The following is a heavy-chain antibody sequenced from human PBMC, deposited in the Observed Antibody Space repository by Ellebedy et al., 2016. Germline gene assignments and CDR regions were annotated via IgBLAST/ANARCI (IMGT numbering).Heavy chain of an antibody. Sequence: GESLKISXAASGFTFSSYAMSWVRQAPGKGLEWVSAISGSGGSTYYADSVKGRFTISRDNSKNTLYLQMNSLRAEDTAVYYCAKVMIVGATRGAFDYWGQGTLVTVSS. J-gene: IGHJ4*02. CDR3: AKVMIVGATRGAFDY. CDR2: ISGSGGST. D-gene: IGHD1-26*01. V-gene: IGHV3-23*01. CDR1: GFTFSSYA.